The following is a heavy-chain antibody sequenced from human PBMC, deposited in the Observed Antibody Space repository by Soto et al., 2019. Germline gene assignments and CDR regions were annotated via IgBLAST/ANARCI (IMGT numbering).Heavy chain of an antibody. CDR2: IKSKTDGGTT. J-gene: IGHJ4*02. V-gene: IGHV3-15*01. CDR1: GFTFSNAW. Sequence: EVQLVESGGGLVKPGGSLRLSCAASGFTFSNAWMSWVRQAPGKGLEWVGRIKSKTDGGTTDYAAPVNGRFTISSDDSKNTLYLQMNSLKTEDTAVYYCTTDYPRSLPGYWGQGTLVTVSS. CDR3: TTDYPRSLPGY.